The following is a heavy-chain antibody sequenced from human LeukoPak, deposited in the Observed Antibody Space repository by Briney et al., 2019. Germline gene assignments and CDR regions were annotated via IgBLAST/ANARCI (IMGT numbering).Heavy chain of an antibody. Sequence: GGSLRLSCAASGFTFSSYAMSWVRQAPGKGLEWVSAISGSGGSTHYADSVKGRFTVSRDNSKNTLYLQMNSLRAEDTAVYYCAKDAAGYSSSYFGYWGQGTLVTVSS. CDR2: ISGSGGST. D-gene: IGHD6-6*01. J-gene: IGHJ4*02. V-gene: IGHV3-23*01. CDR1: GFTFSSYA. CDR3: AKDAAGYSSSYFGY.